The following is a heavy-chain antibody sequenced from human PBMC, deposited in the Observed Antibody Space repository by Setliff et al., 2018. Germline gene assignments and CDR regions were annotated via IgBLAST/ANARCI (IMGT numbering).Heavy chain of an antibody. CDR1: GGSISSSNYY. CDR2: INHSGST. D-gene: IGHD4-4*01. Sequence: TLSLTCTVSGGSISSSNYYWSWIRQPPGKGLEWIGEINHSGSTNYNPSLKSRVTISVDTSKNQFSLKLSSVAAADTAVYYCVRVLYDYSFESWGQGTLVTVSS. J-gene: IGHJ4*02. CDR3: VRVLYDYSFES. V-gene: IGHV4-39*07.